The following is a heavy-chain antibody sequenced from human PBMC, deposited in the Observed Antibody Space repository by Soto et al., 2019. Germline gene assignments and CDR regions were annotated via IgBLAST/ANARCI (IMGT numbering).Heavy chain of an antibody. CDR2: IIPILGIA. J-gene: IGHJ5*02. V-gene: IGHV1-69*02. CDR3: ASGPKFFGSTSCNRGSSVCSAP. Sequence: SVKVSCKASGGTFSSYTISWVRQAPGQGLEWMGRIIPILGIANYAQKFQGRVTITADKSTSTAYMELSSLRSEDTAVYYCASGPKFFGSTSCNRGSSVCSAPWGKAPLVPVSS. D-gene: IGHD2-2*02. CDR1: GGTFSSYT.